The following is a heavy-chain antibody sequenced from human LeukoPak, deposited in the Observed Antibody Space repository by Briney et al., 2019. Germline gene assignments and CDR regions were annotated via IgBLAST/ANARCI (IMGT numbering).Heavy chain of an antibody. CDR1: RGSFSGYY. J-gene: IGHJ4*02. CDR2: INHSGTT. Sequence: SETLSLTCAVYRGSFSGYYWTWIRQSPGKGLEWIGEINHSGTTNYNPSLKSRVAISIDTSKNQFSLKLTSVTAADTAVYYCARGPTIDYDILTGYYYFDYWGQGTLVTVSS. D-gene: IGHD3-9*01. CDR3: ARGPTIDYDILTGYYYFDY. V-gene: IGHV4-34*01.